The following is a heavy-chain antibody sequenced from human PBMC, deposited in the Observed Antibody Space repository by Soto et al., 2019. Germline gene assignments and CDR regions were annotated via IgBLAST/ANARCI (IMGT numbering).Heavy chain of an antibody. CDR2: INPSGGST. Sequence: QVQLVQSGAEVKKPGASVKVSCKASGYTFSNYYMHWVRQAPGQGLEWMGIINPSGGSTRYAQKFQGRVTMTRDTSTSTVYMELRAEDTAVYYCARAGAKRYCSGGSCGRPLGYWGQGTLVTVSS. J-gene: IGHJ4*02. V-gene: IGHV1-46*03. D-gene: IGHD2-15*01. CDR1: GYTFSNYY. CDR3: ARAGAKRYCSGGSCGRPLGY.